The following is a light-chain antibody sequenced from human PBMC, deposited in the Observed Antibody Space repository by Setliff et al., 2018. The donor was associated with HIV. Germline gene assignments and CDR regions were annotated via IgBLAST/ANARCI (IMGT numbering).Light chain of an antibody. CDR2: DVT. J-gene: IGLJ1*01. CDR1: SSDVGAYKY. V-gene: IGLV2-23*02. CDR3: CSYAGSSTLYV. Sequence: QSALTQPASVPGSPGQSITISCTGTSSDVGAYKYVSWHQQHPGKAPKLIIYDVTERPSGVSNRFSGSKSGNTASLTISGLQTEDEADYYCCSYAGSSTLYVFGTGTKVTVL.